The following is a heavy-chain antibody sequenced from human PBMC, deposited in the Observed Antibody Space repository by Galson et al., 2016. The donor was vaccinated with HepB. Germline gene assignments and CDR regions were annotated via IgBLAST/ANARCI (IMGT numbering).Heavy chain of an antibody. Sequence: SLRLSCAASGFTFDDHGLSWVRQVPGKGLEWVSSISSGSDGYIYYADSVKGRFTISRDNAKNSLLLQMNSLRAEDTAVYYCARVRYSSSWYVLWYFDLWGRGTLVTVSS. CDR2: ISSGSDGYI. CDR3: ARVRYSSSWYVLWYFDL. CDR1: GFTFDDHG. V-gene: IGHV3-21*01. J-gene: IGHJ2*01. D-gene: IGHD6-13*01.